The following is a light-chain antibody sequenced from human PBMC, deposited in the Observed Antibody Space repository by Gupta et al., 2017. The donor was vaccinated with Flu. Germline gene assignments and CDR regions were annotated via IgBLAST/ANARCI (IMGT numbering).Light chain of an antibody. CDR3: QSYDSFNRYVV. Sequence: NFMLTQPHSVSASPGKTVTISCTRSSGSIDTNYVQWYQQRPDSSPTIVIYEDNLRPSVVPDRFSGSIDTSSTSASLTITGLKTEDEADYFCQSYDSFNRYVVFGGGTKLTVL. CDR1: SGSIDTNY. V-gene: IGLV6-57*01. J-gene: IGLJ2*01. CDR2: EDN.